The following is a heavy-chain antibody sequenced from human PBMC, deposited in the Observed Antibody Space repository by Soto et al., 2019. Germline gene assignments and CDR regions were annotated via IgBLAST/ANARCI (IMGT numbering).Heavy chain of an antibody. CDR2: IYYSGST. J-gene: IGHJ5*02. CDR3: ARASIAAAGDEDWFDP. D-gene: IGHD6-13*01. V-gene: IGHV4-30-4*01. Sequence: QVQLQESGPGLVKPSQTLSLTCTVSGGSISSGDYYWSWIRQPPGKGLEWSGYIYYSGSTYYNPSLRSRVTISVDPSKNQFSLKLSSVTAADTAVYYCARASIAAAGDEDWFDPWGQGTLVTVSS. CDR1: GGSISSGDYY.